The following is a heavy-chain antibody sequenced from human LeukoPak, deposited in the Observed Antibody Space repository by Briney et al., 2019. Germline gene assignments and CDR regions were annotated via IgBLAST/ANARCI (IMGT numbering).Heavy chain of an antibody. D-gene: IGHD3-22*01. CDR1: GFTFSNAW. Sequence: PGGSLRLSCAASGFTFSNAWMSWVRQAPGKGLEWVGRIKSKTDGGTTDYAAPVKGRFTISRDDSKNTLYLQMNSLKTEDTAVYYCTTDSMHYYDSSGTYYFDYWGQGTLVTVSS. V-gene: IGHV3-15*01. CDR2: IKSKTDGGTT. CDR3: TTDSMHYYDSSGTYYFDY. J-gene: IGHJ4*02.